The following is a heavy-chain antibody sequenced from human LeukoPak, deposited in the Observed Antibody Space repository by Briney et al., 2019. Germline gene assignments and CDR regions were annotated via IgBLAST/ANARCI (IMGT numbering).Heavy chain of an antibody. D-gene: IGHD3-16*02. Sequence: GGSLRLSWAASGFTFSSYSMNWVRQAPGKGLEWVSSISSSSSYIYYADSVKGRFTISRDNAKNSLYLQMNSLRAEDTAVYYCARGAITFGGVIVRDFDYWGQGTLVTVSS. CDR2: ISSSSSYI. CDR1: GFTFSSYS. CDR3: ARGAITFGGVIVRDFDY. J-gene: IGHJ4*02. V-gene: IGHV3-21*01.